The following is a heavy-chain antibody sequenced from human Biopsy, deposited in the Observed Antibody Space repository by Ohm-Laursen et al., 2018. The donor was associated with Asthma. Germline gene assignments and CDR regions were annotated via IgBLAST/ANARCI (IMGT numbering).Heavy chain of an antibody. V-gene: IGHV1-2*06. CDR1: AYTFIGYH. J-gene: IGHJ5*02. D-gene: IGHD1-14*01. CDR2: INPNGGAT. CDR3: ARVQKSPRDRWFDP. Sequence: SVKVSCNASAYTFIGYHLHWVRQAPGEGLEWMGRINPNGGATIYAQKFQGRVTMTRDTSISTAYMELSRLTSDDTAVYYCARVQKSPRDRWFDPWGQGTLVTVSS.